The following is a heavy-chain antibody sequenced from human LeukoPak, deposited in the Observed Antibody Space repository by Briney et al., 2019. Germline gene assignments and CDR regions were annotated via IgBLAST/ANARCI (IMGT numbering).Heavy chain of an antibody. Sequence: SETLSLTCTVSDGXIRAYYCSWIRQPPGKGQEWIGHIYYSGSTNYNPSLKSRVTISVDTSKNQFSLKMSSVTAADTAVYYCARGPTYYYDSSGYYYPFDYWGQGTLVTVSS. J-gene: IGHJ4*02. V-gene: IGHV4-59*01. D-gene: IGHD3-22*01. CDR2: IYYSGST. CDR1: DGXIRAYY. CDR3: ARGPTYYYDSSGYYYPFDY.